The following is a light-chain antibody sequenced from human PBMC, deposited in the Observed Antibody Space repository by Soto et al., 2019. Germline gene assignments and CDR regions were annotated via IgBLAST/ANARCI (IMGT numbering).Light chain of an antibody. CDR1: DIGSKS. V-gene: IGLV3-21*02. CDR2: EDS. CDR3: QVWFSRRDQVV. J-gene: IGLJ2*01. Sequence: SYELTQPPSVSVAPGRTARITCGGNDIGSKSVHWYQQKPGQAPELVVYEDSDRPSGIPDRFSGSNSGNTATLTISRVEAGDEADFYCQVWFSRRDQVVFGGGTNLTVL.